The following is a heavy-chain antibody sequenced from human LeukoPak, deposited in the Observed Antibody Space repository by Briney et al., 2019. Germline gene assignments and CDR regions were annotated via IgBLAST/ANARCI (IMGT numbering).Heavy chain of an antibody. D-gene: IGHD3-16*02. CDR3: AKDARWESSQQWGGYWYFDL. CDR2: ISDSSDST. Sequence: QAGGSLRLSCAASGFIFSNYAMNWVRQAPGKRLEWVSAISDSSDSTYYADSVKGRFTISRDNSKNTLYLQMNSLRDDDTAVYYCAKDARWESSQQWGGYWYFDLWGRGTRVTVSS. J-gene: IGHJ2*01. V-gene: IGHV3-23*01. CDR1: GFIFSNYA.